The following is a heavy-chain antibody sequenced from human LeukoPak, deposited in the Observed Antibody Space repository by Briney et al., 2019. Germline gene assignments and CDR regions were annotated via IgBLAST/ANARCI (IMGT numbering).Heavy chain of an antibody. CDR1: GFTFSSYS. Sequence: GGSLRLSCAASGFTFSSYSMNWVRQAPGKGLEWVSSISGGSGYIYYADSVKGRLTISRDNAKNSLYLQMNSLRAEDTAVYYCAGGPISAAGEDYWGQGILVTVSS. J-gene: IGHJ4*02. V-gene: IGHV3-21*01. D-gene: IGHD6-13*01. CDR3: AGGPISAAGEDY. CDR2: ISGGSGYI.